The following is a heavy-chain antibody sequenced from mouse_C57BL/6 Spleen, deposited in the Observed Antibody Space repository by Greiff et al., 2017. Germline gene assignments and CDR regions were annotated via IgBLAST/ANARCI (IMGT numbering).Heavy chain of an antibody. CDR2: INPSTGGT. CDR1: GYSFTGYY. J-gene: IGHJ4*01. CDR3: ARDYGSSYGAMDY. V-gene: IGHV1-42*01. D-gene: IGHD1-1*01. Sequence: VQLQQSGPELVKPGASVKISCKASGYSFTGYYMNWVKQSPEKSLEWIGEINPSTGGTTYNQKFKAKATLTVDKSSSTAYMKLKSLTSGASAVDSCARDYGSSYGAMDYWGQGTSVTVSS.